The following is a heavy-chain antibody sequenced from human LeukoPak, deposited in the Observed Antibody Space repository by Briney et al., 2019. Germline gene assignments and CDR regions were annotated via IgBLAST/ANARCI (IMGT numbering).Heavy chain of an antibody. CDR2: IYYGGSS. CDR1: GDSIGSSSYF. Sequence: SETLSLTCTVSGDSIGSSSYFWDWIRQPPGKGLEWIGSIYYGGSSYYNPSLKSRVTISVDTSKNQFSLKLSSVTAADTAVYYCARDGHDYGDFFLDYWGQGTLVTVSS. V-gene: IGHV4-39*07. D-gene: IGHD4-17*01. J-gene: IGHJ4*02. CDR3: ARDGHDYGDFFLDY.